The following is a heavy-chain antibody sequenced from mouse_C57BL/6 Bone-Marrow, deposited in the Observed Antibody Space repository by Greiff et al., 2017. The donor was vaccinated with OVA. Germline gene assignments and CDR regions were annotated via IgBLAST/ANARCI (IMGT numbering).Heavy chain of an antibody. Sequence: EVQLQQSGAELVRPGASVKLSCTASGFNIKDDYMHWVKQRPEQGLEWIGWIDPENGDTEYASKFQGKATITADTSSNTAYLQLSSLTSEDTAVYYCTTLDGYYWYFDVWGTGTTVTVSS. CDR3: TTLDGYYWYFDV. D-gene: IGHD2-3*01. J-gene: IGHJ1*03. V-gene: IGHV14-4*01. CDR2: IDPENGDT. CDR1: GFNIKDDY.